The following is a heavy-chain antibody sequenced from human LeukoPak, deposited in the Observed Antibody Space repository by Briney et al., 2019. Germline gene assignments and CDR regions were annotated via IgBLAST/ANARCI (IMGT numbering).Heavy chain of an antibody. CDR3: GGGADGVIPTPGGWFAP. Sequence: GGSLRLSCTASGFTFSSYSMNWVRQAPGKGLEWVSSISTSGSYIYYADSVKGRFTISRDNARNSLYLQRNTLRAEDTAVYSWGGGADGVIPTPGGWFAPGGQGTLVTVSS. CDR1: GFTFSSYS. CDR2: ISTSGSYI. V-gene: IGHV3-21*01. J-gene: IGHJ5*02. D-gene: IGHD2-8*01.